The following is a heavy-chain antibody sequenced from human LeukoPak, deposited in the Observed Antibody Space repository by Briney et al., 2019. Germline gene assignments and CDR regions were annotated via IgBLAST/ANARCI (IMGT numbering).Heavy chain of an antibody. V-gene: IGHV1-69*13. Sequence: SVKVSCKASGGTFSSYAISWVRQAPGQGLEWMGGIIPIFVTANYAQKFQGRVTITADESTSTAYMELSSLRSEDTAVYYCARDKVVVPAAPSSYGMDVWGQGTTVTVSS. CDR1: GGTFSSYA. CDR3: ARDKVVVPAAPSSYGMDV. CDR2: IIPIFVTA. J-gene: IGHJ6*02. D-gene: IGHD2-2*01.